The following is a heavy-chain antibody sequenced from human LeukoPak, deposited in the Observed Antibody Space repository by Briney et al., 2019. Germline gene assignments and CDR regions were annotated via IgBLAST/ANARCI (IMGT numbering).Heavy chain of an antibody. V-gene: IGHV3-21*01. CDR3: ASRPADDFWSGYSLGN. CDR1: GFTFSSYS. D-gene: IGHD3-3*01. J-gene: IGHJ4*02. CDR2: ISSSINYI. Sequence: GGSLRLSCAASGFTFSSYSMNWVRQAPGKGLEWVSSISSSINYIYYADSVKGRFTISRDSAKNSLYLQMNSLRAEDTAVYYCASRPADDFWSGYSLGNWGQGTLVTVSS.